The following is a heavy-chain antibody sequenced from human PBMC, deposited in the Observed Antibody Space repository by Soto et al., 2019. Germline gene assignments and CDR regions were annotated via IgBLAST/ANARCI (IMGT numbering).Heavy chain of an antibody. V-gene: IGHV4-39*01. D-gene: IGHD3-22*01. CDR3: ARQGRNTKIVILRHYATDF. CDR2: ILYSGDT. J-gene: IGHJ6*02. CDR1: SGSISTSSYL. Sequence: SETLSLTCSVSSGSISTSSYLWGWIRQPPGKGLERIGAILYSGDTYYSESLKSRVTMSVDTAKNQFSLKLNSVTAADTAVYYCARQGRNTKIVILRHYATDFWGQGTAVTVSS.